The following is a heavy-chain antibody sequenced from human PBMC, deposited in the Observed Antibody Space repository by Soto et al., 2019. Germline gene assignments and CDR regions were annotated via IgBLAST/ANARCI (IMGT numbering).Heavy chain of an antibody. CDR1: GDSVSSNSAA. CDR3: ARAPGKPHDYFIYLPSSCAMDV. V-gene: IGHV6-1*01. J-gene: IGHJ6*02. D-gene: IGHD3-16*01. CDR2: TYYRSKWYN. Sequence: RTNSVTCAISGDSVSSNSAAWNWIRQSPSRGLEWLGRTYYRSKWYNDYAVSVKSRITINPDTSKNQFSLQLNSVTPEDTAVYYCARAPGKPHDYFIYLPSSCAMDVSCPGTTVTV.